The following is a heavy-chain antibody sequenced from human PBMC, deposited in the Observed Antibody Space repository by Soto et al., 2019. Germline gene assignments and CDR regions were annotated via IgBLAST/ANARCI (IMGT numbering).Heavy chain of an antibody. CDR1: GFSLSTSGMC. Sequence: SGPTLVNPTQTLTLTCTFSGFSLSTSGMCVSWIRQPPGKALEWLARIDWDDDKYYSTSLKTRLTISKDTSKNQVVLTMTNMDPVDTATYYCARIRLNPIYSSSAENWFDPWGQGTLVTVSS. CDR2: IDWDDDK. V-gene: IGHV2-70*11. J-gene: IGHJ5*02. CDR3: ARIRLNPIYSSSAENWFDP. D-gene: IGHD6-6*01.